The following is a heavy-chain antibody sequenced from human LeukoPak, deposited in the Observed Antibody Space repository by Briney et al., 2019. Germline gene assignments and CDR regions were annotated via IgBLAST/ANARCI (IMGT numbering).Heavy chain of an antibody. J-gene: IGHJ4*02. Sequence: GRSLRLSCTASGFTFSGYGMHWVRQAPGMGLEWVAIISYDGSNTFYGDSVKGRFTISRDNSKNTLYLQMNSLRAEDTALYFCAKKAQYNGNYPLDYWGQGTLVTVSS. CDR1: GFTFSGYG. V-gene: IGHV3-30*18. CDR3: AKKAQYNGNYPLDY. D-gene: IGHD1-26*01. CDR2: ISYDGSNT.